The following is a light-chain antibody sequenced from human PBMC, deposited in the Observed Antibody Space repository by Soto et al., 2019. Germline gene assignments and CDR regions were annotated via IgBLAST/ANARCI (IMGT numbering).Light chain of an antibody. V-gene: IGKV3-11*01. Sequence: EIVLTQSPATLSLSPGERATLSCRASQSVSSYLAWYQQKPGQAPRLLIYDASNRATGVPARFSGRGSGTDFTLTISGLQPEDFAVYYCQHRSNWPITFGQGTRLEIK. CDR1: QSVSSY. J-gene: IGKJ5*01. CDR2: DAS. CDR3: QHRSNWPIT.